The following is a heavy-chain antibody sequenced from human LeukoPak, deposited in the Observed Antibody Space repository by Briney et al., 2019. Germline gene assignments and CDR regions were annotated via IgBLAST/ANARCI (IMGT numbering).Heavy chain of an antibody. Sequence: KASETLSLTCTVSGGSISSRSYYWGWVRQPPGKGLEWTGSIHYSGSTYYDASFKSRVTMSVDTSKNQFSLKLSSVTAADTAVYYCVRHYRGALAGTMGAFDIWGQGTMVTVSS. CDR2: IHYSGST. CDR1: GGSISSRSYY. J-gene: IGHJ3*02. CDR3: VRHYRGALAGTMGAFDI. D-gene: IGHD6-19*01. V-gene: IGHV4-39*01.